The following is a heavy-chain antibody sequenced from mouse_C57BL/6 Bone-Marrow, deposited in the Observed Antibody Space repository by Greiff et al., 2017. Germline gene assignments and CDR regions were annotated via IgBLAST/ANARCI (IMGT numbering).Heavy chain of an antibody. Sequence: VQLQESGPGLVQPSQSLSITCTVSGFSLTSYGVHWVRQSPGKGLEWLGVIWSGGSTDYNAAFISRLSISKDNSKSQVFFKMNSLQADDTAIYYCTRNFYYGYDAGFAYWGQGTLVTVSA. J-gene: IGHJ3*01. V-gene: IGHV2-2*01. D-gene: IGHD2-2*01. CDR1: GFSLTSYG. CDR3: TRNFYYGYDAGFAY. CDR2: IWSGGST.